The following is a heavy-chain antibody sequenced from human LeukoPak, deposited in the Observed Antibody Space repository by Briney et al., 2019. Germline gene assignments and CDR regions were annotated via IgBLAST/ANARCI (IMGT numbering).Heavy chain of an antibody. D-gene: IGHD3-10*01. Sequence: SETLSLTCAVDGGSFSGYYWSWIRQPPGKGLEGIGEINHSGSTNYNPSLKSRVTISVDTSKNQFSLKLSSVTAADTAVYYCARGLFYYGSGRTDVWGKGTTVTVSS. CDR2: INHSGST. V-gene: IGHV4-34*01. CDR1: GGSFSGYY. J-gene: IGHJ6*04. CDR3: ARGLFYYGSGRTDV.